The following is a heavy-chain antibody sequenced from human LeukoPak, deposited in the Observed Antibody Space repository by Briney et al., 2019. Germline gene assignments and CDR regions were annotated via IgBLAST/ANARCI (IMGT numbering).Heavy chain of an antibody. J-gene: IGHJ4*02. CDR3: ARVDFRSGYVFDY. D-gene: IGHD5-12*01. V-gene: IGHV3-21*01. CDR2: ISSSSSYI. CDR1: GFTFSSYE. Sequence: GGSLRLSCAASGFTFSSYEMNWVRQAPGKGLEWVSSISSSSSYIYYADSVKGRFTISRDNAKNSLYLQMNSLRAEDTAVYYCARVDFRSGYVFDYWGQGTLVTVSS.